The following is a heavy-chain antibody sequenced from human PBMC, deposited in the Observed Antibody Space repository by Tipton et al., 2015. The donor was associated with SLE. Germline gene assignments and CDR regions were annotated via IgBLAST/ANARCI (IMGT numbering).Heavy chain of an antibody. J-gene: IGHJ6*03. CDR2: IYSGGST. CDR1: RFNVGNNH. Sequence: GSLRLSCAVSRFNVGNNHMTWVRQAPGKGLEWVSVIYSGGSTYYADSVKGRFTISRDNSKNTLYLQMNSLRAEDTAVYYCARDPPYDFWSGPYYMDVWGKGTTVTVSS. D-gene: IGHD3-3*01. CDR3: ARDPPYDFWSGPYYMDV. V-gene: IGHV3-53*05.